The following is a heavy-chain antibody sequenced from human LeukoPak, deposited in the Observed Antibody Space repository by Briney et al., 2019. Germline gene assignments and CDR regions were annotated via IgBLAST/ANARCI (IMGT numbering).Heavy chain of an antibody. D-gene: IGHD3-10*01. J-gene: IGHJ2*01. CDR3: ARKVPGTLDL. Sequence: SSEILSLTCAVYGGSFTDYYWTWIRQPPGKGLEWIGEINHSGGTNYNPSLKSRVTISEDTSKNQLSLKLSSVTAADTAVYYCARKVPGTLDLWGRGTLVTVSS. V-gene: IGHV4-34*01. CDR2: INHSGGT. CDR1: GGSFTDYY.